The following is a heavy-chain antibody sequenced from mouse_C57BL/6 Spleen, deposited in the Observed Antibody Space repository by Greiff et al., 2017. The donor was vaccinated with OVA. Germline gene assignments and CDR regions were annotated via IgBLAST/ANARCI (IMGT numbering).Heavy chain of an antibody. CDR1: GYAFTNYL. CDR2: INPGSGGT. V-gene: IGHV1-54*01. J-gene: IGHJ3*01. Sequence: VQLQESGAELVRPGTSVKVSCKASGYAFTNYLIEWVKQRPGQGLEWIGVINPGSGGTNYNEKFKGKATLTADKSSSTAYMQLSSLTSEDSAVYFCARTGYGNYGAYWGQGTLVTVSA. D-gene: IGHD2-1*01. CDR3: ARTGYGNYGAY.